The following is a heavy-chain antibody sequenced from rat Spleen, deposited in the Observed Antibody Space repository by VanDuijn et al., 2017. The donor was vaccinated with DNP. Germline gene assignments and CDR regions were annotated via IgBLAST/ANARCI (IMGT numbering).Heavy chain of an antibody. D-gene: IGHD1-3*01. CDR3: AELWIFDY. V-gene: IGHV2-77*01. J-gene: IGHJ2*01. CDR1: GLSLTSYG. Sequence: QVQMKETGPGLVQTTQTLSVTCTVSGLSLTSYGVNWVRQAPGKGLAWMGIIWGDGNTNYNSALKSRLSISRDTSKSQVFLRMNSLQTDDTAVYYCAELWIFDYWGQGVMVTVSS. CDR2: IWGDGNT.